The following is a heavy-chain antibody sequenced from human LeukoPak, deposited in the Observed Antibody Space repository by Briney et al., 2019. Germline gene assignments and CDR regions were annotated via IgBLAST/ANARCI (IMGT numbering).Heavy chain of an antibody. CDR2: ISYSGST. Sequence: SETLSLACTVSDGSVNSDSYYWNCIPQPPGKGLEWIAYISYSGSTNYNPSLKSRVTISVDTSKNHFSLRLTSVTAADTAVYYCARDGSLWSQGTLVTVSS. CDR1: DGSVNSDSYY. J-gene: IGHJ4*02. V-gene: IGHV4-61*03. CDR3: ARDGSL. D-gene: IGHD1-1*01.